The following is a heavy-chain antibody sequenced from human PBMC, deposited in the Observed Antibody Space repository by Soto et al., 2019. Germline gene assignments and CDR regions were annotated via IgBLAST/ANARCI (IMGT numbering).Heavy chain of an antibody. J-gene: IGHJ4*02. CDR2: IHPNSGGT. CDR3: ARGGSISLDY. D-gene: IGHD1-26*01. Sequence: QVQLVQSGAEVKKPGASVKVSCKASGYTFTGYYMHWVRQAPGQGPECMGWIHPNSGGTTYAQKFQGRVTVTRDTSISTASMELSSLRSDDTAVYYFARGGSISLDYWRQGTPVTVSA. V-gene: IGHV1-2*02. CDR1: GYTFTGYY.